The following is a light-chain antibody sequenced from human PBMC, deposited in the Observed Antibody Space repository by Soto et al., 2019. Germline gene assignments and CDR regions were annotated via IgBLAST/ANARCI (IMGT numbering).Light chain of an antibody. Sequence: EIVLTQSPGTLSLSPGERATLSCRASQSVSSSYLAWYQQKPGQAPRLLIYGASARALGIPDRFSGSGSGTEFSFTVTSLQSEDFALYYCQQRSNWPITFGQGTRREIK. CDR2: GAS. CDR1: QSVSSSY. CDR3: QQRSNWPIT. J-gene: IGKJ5*01. V-gene: IGKV3D-20*02.